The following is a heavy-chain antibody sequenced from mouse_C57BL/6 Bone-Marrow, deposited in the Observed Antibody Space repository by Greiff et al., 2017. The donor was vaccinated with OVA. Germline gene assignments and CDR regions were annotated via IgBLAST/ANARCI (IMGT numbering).Heavy chain of an antibody. CDR3: ARERVYYGSSYRYFDV. D-gene: IGHD1-1*01. J-gene: IGHJ1*03. Sequence: EVKLVESGPGLVKPSQTVFLTCTVTGISITTGNYRWSWIRQFPGNKLEWIGYIYYSGTITYNPSLTSRTTITRDTPKNQFFLEMNSLTAEDTATYYCARERVYYGSSYRYFDVWGTGTTVTVSS. CDR2: IYYSGTI. CDR1: GISITTGNYR. V-gene: IGHV3-5*01.